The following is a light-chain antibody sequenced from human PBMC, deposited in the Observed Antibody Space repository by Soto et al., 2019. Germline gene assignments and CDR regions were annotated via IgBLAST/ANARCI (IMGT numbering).Light chain of an antibody. CDR1: QSVTNSY. CDR3: RDYRNSQT. CDR2: AAS. Sequence: EVVLTQSPGTLSLSPGERATLSCRASQSVTNSYLAWYQQKPGQAPRLLIYAASRRATGIPDRFSGSGSETDFTLTITRLEPDVFAGYYCRDYRNSQTFGQGT. V-gene: IGKV3-20*01. J-gene: IGKJ1*01.